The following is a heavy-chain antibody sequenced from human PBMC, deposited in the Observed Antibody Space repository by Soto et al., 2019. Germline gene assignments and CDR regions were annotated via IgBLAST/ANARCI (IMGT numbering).Heavy chain of an antibody. CDR2: IYYSGST. V-gene: IGHV4-59*08. D-gene: IGHD4-17*01. CDR3: ARRYGRYFDD. Sequence: PSETLSLTCTVSGGSISSYYWSWIRQPPGKGLEWIGYIYYSGSTNYNPSLKSRVTISVDTSKNQFSLKLSSVTAADTAVYYCARRYGRYFDDWGQGTLVTVSS. CDR1: GGSISSYY. J-gene: IGHJ4*02.